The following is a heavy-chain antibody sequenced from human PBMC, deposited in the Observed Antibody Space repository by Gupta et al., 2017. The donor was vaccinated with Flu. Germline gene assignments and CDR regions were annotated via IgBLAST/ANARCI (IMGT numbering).Heavy chain of an antibody. J-gene: IGHJ6*02. CDR1: GFTFSGSA. D-gene: IGHD3-10*01. Sequence: EVQLVEFGGGLVQPGGSLKLSCAASGFTFSGSAMHWVRQASGKRLEWVGRIRSKANSYATAYAASVKGRFTISRDDSKNMVYLQMNSLKTEDTAVYSCTSSAGYGMDVWGQGTTVTVSS. CDR2: IRSKANSYAT. V-gene: IGHV3-73*02. CDR3: TSSAGYGMDV.